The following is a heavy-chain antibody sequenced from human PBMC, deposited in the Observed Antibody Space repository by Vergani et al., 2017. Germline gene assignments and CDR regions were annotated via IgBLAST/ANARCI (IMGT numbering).Heavy chain of an antibody. D-gene: IGHD2-2*01. Sequence: QVQLVQSGDELQKPGSSMRVSCKASGGTFSTHAISWVRQAPGQGLEWMGGIIPIFGTANYAQKFQGRVTITADESTSTAYMELSSLRSEDTAVYYCARPNRYCSSTSCSLGDAFDIWGQGTMVTVSS. CDR3: ARPNRYCSSTSCSLGDAFDI. V-gene: IGHV1-69*01. CDR2: IIPIFGTA. J-gene: IGHJ3*02. CDR1: GGTFSTHA.